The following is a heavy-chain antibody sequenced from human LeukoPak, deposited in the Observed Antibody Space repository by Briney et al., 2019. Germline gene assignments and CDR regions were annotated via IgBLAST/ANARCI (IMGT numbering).Heavy chain of an antibody. CDR1: GFTFGDYA. CDR3: TRVTYYYDNSGYFHFDS. CDR2: IRRKVHGGTT. V-gene: IGHV3-49*04. J-gene: IGHJ4*02. D-gene: IGHD3-22*01. Sequence: GGSLRLSXTTSGFTFGDYAMSWVRQAPGKGLEWVSFIRRKVHGGTTEYAASVKGRFSSSRDDSKSIAYLQMNSLKTEDTAVYFCTRVTYYYDNSGYFHFDSWGQGSLVTVSS.